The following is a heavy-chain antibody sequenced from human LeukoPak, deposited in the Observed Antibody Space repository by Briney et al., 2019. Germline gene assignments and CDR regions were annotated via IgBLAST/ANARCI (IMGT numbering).Heavy chain of an antibody. Sequence: ASVKVSCKASGGTFISYAISWVRQAPGQGLEWMGGIIPIFGTANYAQKFQGRVTITADESTSTAYMELSSLRSEDTAVYYCARGPYDYGDYGPYYYGMDVWGQGTTVTVSS. CDR1: GGTFISYA. CDR3: ARGPYDYGDYGPYYYGMDV. J-gene: IGHJ6*02. V-gene: IGHV1-69*13. D-gene: IGHD4-17*01. CDR2: IIPIFGTA.